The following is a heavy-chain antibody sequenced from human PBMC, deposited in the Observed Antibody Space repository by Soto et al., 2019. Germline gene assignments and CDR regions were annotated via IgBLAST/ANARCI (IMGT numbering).Heavy chain of an antibody. CDR2: IDEYGNTI. J-gene: IGHJ4*02. D-gene: IGHD3-10*01. Sequence: EVQLVESGGGLVQPGGSLRLSCATSGFTFRSYWKHWVRQVPGKGLLWVSRIDEYGNTINYADSVRGRFTISRDNARNTLYLEMNSLRAEATALYYCTRDIGVKMAYWGPGTLVTVSS. V-gene: IGHV3-74*01. CDR3: TRDIGVKMAY. CDR1: GFTFRSYW.